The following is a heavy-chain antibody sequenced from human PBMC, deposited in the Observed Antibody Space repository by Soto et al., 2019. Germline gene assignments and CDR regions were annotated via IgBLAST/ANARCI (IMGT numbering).Heavy chain of an antibody. CDR1: GGSISSSSYY. Sequence: PSETLSLTCTVSGGSISSSSYYWGWIRQPPGKGLEWIGSIYYSGSTYYNPSLKSRVTISVDTSKNQFSLKLSSVTAADTAVYYCARQRVATIIIRDFDYWGQGTLVTVSS. J-gene: IGHJ4*02. CDR2: IYYSGST. CDR3: ARQRVATIIIRDFDY. D-gene: IGHD5-12*01. V-gene: IGHV4-39*01.